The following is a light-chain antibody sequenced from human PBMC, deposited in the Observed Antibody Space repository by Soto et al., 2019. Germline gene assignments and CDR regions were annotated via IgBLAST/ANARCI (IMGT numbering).Light chain of an antibody. CDR2: RAS. Sequence: DIQMTQSPSSFSASVVERFTITCRAGQGIGDRLAWFQQKPGKAPQLLIYRASTLQSGVPSRFSGSGSGADFILTINSLQPENFATYYCLQAYTFPRTFGQGTKVDI. J-gene: IGKJ1*01. CDR3: LQAYTFPRT. CDR1: QGIGDR. V-gene: IGKV1-12*01.